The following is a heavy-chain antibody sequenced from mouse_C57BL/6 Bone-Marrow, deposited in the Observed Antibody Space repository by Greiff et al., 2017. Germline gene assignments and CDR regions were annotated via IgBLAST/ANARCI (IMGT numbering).Heavy chain of an antibody. CDR3: ARQETTDYYFDY. Sequence: EVKVVESGGDLVKPGGSLKLSCAASGFTFSSYGMSWVRQTPDKRLEWVATISSGGSYTYYPDSVKGRFTISRDNAKNTLYLQMSSLKSEDTAMYYCARQETTDYYFDYWGQGTTLTVSS. CDR1: GFTFSSYG. D-gene: IGHD1-1*01. CDR2: ISSGGSYT. J-gene: IGHJ2*01. V-gene: IGHV5-6*01.